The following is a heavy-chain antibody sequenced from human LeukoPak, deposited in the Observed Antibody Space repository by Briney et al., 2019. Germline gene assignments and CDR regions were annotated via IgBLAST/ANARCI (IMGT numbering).Heavy chain of an antibody. CDR3: ARDPIGGNTKFDP. Sequence: ETPSLSCSVSGGSITDYYWSWIRQPAGKGLEWIGRIYNSGITNYSPSLKSRVTMSVDTSKNQFSLELNSVTAADTAVYYCARDPIGGNTKFDPWGQGSLVTVSS. CDR1: GGSITDYY. D-gene: IGHD3-10*01. CDR2: IYNSGIT. J-gene: IGHJ5*02. V-gene: IGHV4-4*07.